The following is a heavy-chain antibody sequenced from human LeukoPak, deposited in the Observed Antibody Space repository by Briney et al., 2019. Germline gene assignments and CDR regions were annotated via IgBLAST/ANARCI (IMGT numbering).Heavy chain of an antibody. Sequence: PSETLSLTCSVSGGSISLYFWNWIRQPAGKGLEWIGRISASGGTNYNPSLSSRVTMSVDTSKNHFSLNLTSVTAADTAVYYCAKRSSSSWYFDYWGQGALVTVSS. CDR2: ISASGGT. CDR3: AKRSSSSWYFDY. V-gene: IGHV4-4*07. J-gene: IGHJ4*02. D-gene: IGHD6-13*01. CDR1: GGSISLYF.